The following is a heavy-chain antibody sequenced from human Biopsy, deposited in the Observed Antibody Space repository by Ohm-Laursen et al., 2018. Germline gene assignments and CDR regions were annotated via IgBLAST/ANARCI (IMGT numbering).Heavy chain of an antibody. D-gene: IGHD2-15*01. V-gene: IGHV1-69*06. CDR3: AKAGQTSGEYVVPRHFDS. CDR2: IVPLFETT. J-gene: IGHJ4*02. CDR1: GYNFDIYP. Sequence: SSVKVSCKASGYNFDIYPLFWVRQAPGQGFEWMGGIVPLFETTDSAQKFQGRVTITADRSTTTAYIELSGLTSEDTAIYHCAKAGQTSGEYVVPRHFDSWGQGTRVTVSS.